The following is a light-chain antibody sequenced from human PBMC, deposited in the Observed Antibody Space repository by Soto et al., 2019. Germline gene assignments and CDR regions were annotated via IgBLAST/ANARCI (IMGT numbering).Light chain of an antibody. CDR3: QQYGSSPGLFT. V-gene: IGKV3-20*01. J-gene: IGKJ3*01. CDR1: QSVSSNY. Sequence: EIVLTQSPDTLSLSPGERATLSCRASQSVSSNYLAWYQQKPDQAPRLLIYGASNRATGIPDRFSGSGSGTDFTLSISRLESEDYAMYYCQQYGSSPGLFTFGPGTKVDIK. CDR2: GAS.